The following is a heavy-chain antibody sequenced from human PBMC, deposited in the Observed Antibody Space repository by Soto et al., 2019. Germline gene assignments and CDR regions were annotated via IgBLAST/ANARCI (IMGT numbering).Heavy chain of an antibody. V-gene: IGHV4-59*01. Sequence: SETLSLTCTVSGGSISSYYWSWIRQPPGKGLEWIGYIYYSGSTNYNPSLKSRVTISVDTSKNQFSLKLSSVTAADTAVYYCARNGDYPNYYYYYYMDVWGKGTTVTVSS. CDR2: IYYSGST. J-gene: IGHJ6*03. D-gene: IGHD4-17*01. CDR3: ARNGDYPNYYYYYYMDV. CDR1: GGSISSYY.